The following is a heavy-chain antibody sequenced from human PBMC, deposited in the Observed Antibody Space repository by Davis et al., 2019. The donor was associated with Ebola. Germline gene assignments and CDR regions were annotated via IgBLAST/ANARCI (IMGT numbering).Heavy chain of an antibody. Sequence: MPSETLSLTCAVYGGSFSGYYWSWIRQPPGKGLEWIGEINHSGSTNYNPSLKSRITISVDTSKNQFSLKLSSVTAADTAVYYCARRHIVVVTAIDYWGQGTLVTVSS. D-gene: IGHD2-21*02. V-gene: IGHV4-34*01. J-gene: IGHJ4*02. CDR1: GGSFSGYY. CDR2: INHSGST. CDR3: ARRHIVVVTAIDY.